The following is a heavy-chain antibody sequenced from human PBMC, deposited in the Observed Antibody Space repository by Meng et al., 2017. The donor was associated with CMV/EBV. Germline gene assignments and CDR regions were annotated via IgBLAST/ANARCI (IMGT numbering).Heavy chain of an antibody. J-gene: IGHJ4*02. V-gene: IGHV4-39*07. CDR2: IYYSGST. CDR1: GGSISSSSYY. CDR3: ARDLGHCSSTSCSDY. Sequence: SQTLSLTCTVSGGSISSSSYYWGWISQPPGKGLEWIGSIYYSGSTYYNPSLKSRVTISVDTSKNQFSLKLSSVTAADTAVYYCARDLGHCSSTSCSDYWGQGTLVTVSS. D-gene: IGHD2-2*01.